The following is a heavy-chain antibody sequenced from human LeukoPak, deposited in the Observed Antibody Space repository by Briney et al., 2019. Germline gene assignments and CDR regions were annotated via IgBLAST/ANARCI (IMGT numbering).Heavy chain of an antibody. V-gene: IGHV4-39*07. J-gene: IGHJ2*01. CDR3: ARAFRPPWYFDL. CDR1: GGSISSSSYY. Sequence: SETLSLTCTLSGGSISSSSYYWGWIRQPPGKGLEWIGSIYYSGSTNYNPSLKGRVTISVDTSKNHFSLKLSSVTAADTAVYYCARAFRPPWYFDLWGRGTLVTVSS. D-gene: IGHD3-16*01. CDR2: IYYSGST.